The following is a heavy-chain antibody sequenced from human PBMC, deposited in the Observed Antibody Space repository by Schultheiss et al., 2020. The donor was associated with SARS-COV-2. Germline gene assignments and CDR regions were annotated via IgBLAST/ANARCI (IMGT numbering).Heavy chain of an antibody. V-gene: IGHV4-38-2*02. J-gene: IGHJ4*02. CDR3: ARDRLYYYDSSGYYDAFDY. CDR2: IYTSGST. Sequence: SETLSLTCTVSGYSISSGYYWGWIRQPPGKGLEWIGRIYTSGSTNYNPSLKSRVTMSVDTSKNQFSLKLSSVTAADTAVYYCARDRLYYYDSSGYYDAFDYWGQGTLVTVSS. D-gene: IGHD3-22*01. CDR1: GYSISSGYY.